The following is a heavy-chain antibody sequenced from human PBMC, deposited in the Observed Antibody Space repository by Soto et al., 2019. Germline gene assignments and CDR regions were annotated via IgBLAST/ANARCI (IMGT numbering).Heavy chain of an antibody. D-gene: IGHD3-22*01. Sequence: PWWSLRLSCSASGFTFSSYEMNWFRQAPGKGLEWVSCITSSGSTIDYADSVKGRFTISRDNAKNSLYLQMNSLRAEDTAVYYCARVDYYDSSGYYHYYFDYWGQGTLVTVSS. CDR3: ARVDYYDSSGYYHYYFDY. J-gene: IGHJ4*02. CDR1: GFTFSSYE. CDR2: ITSSGSTI. V-gene: IGHV3-48*03.